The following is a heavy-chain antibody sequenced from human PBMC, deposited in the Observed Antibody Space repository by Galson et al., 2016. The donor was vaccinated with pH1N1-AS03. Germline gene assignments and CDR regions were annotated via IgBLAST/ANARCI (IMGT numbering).Heavy chain of an antibody. CDR1: GGTFNKYA. J-gene: IGHJ4*02. D-gene: IGHD3-10*01. CDR2: IIPIFGNS. V-gene: IGHV1-69*05. CDR3: VRGDGDNNFDF. Sequence: SVKVSCKASGGTFNKYAITWVRQAPGQGLEWMGGIIPIFGNSDYAQKFQGRVTISTDKSTTTAYMELSSLRSEDTAVYYCVRGDGDNNFDFWGQETLVTVSS.